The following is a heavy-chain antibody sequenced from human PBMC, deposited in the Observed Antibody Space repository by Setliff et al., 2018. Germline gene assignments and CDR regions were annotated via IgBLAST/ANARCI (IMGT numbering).Heavy chain of an antibody. J-gene: IGHJ4*02. CDR2: LHTSGSI. CDR3: RFWSGYYKNDY. D-gene: IGHD3-3*01. Sequence: IGRLHTSGSIDYDPSLEGRISISVDTSKRQFSLKLSSVTAADMAVYYCRFWSGYYKNDYWAQGTVVTVSS. V-gene: IGHV4-4*07.